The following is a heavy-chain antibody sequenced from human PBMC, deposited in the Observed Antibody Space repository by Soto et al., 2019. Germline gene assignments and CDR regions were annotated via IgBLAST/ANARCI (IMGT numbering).Heavy chain of an antibody. D-gene: IGHD1-1*01. J-gene: IGHJ4*02. CDR2: TRPSGGAT. V-gene: IGHV3-23*01. CDR3: AKEVAIGTTMIDS. CDR1: GFSFNKYA. Sequence: EVQLLESGGGSVQPGGSLRLSCAASGFSFNKYAMSWVRQAPGRGLEWVSATRPSGGATYYADSVKGRFTISRDNSKNRVYQQLTSLRAENTAVYYGAKEVAIGTTMIDSWGQGTLVTFSS.